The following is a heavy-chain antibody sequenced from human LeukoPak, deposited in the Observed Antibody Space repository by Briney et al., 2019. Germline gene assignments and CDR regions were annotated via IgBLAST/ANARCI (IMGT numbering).Heavy chain of an antibody. CDR3: AKDLRGIEFSSGWFDY. V-gene: IGHV3-23*01. J-gene: IGHJ5*01. D-gene: IGHD6-19*01. CDR2: ISGSGANT. Sequence: GGSLRLSCAASGFTFSSYAMSWVRQAPGKGLEWVSTISGSGANTYYAESVKGRFTISRDNSKNTLCLQMNSLRAEDTAVYFCAKDLRGIEFSSGWFDYWGQGTLVTVSS. CDR1: GFTFSSYA.